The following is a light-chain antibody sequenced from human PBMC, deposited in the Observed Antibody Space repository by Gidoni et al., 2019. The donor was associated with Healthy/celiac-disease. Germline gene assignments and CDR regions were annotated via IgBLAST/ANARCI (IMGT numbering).Light chain of an antibody. CDR2: AAS. Sequence: DIQMTQSPSSLSASVGDRVTITCRASQSISSYLNWYQQKPGKAPKLLIYAASSLQSGVPSSFSGSGSGTDFTLTISSLQPEDFATYYCQQSYSTPMCSFGQXTKLEIK. V-gene: IGKV1-39*01. J-gene: IGKJ2*04. CDR3: QQSYSTPMCS. CDR1: QSISSY.